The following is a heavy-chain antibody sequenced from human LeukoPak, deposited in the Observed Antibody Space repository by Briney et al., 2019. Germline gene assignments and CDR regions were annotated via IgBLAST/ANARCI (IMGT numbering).Heavy chain of an antibody. CDR2: ISGTGSYI. Sequence: GGSLRLSCVASGFTFSSYAMSWVRQAPGKGLEWVSAISGTGSYIYYADSVKGRFTISRDNAKNSLYLQMNSLRAEDTAVYYCARDYYGSGSYPDAFDIWGQGTMVTVSS. D-gene: IGHD3-10*01. J-gene: IGHJ3*02. CDR1: GFTFSSYA. V-gene: IGHV3-21*01. CDR3: ARDYYGSGSYPDAFDI.